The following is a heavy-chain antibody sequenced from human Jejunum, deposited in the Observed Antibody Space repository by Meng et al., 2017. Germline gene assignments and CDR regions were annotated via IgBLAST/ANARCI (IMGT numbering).Heavy chain of an antibody. CDR1: GGSISNNNW. D-gene: IGHD2/OR15-2a*01. J-gene: IGHJ5*02. V-gene: IGHV4-4*03. Sequence: GQLQEQGPGLAKPLGTLSLTGAVSGGSISNNNWWSWVRQPPGKGLEWIGEISHTGRINYNPSLKSRVTMSLDKSKNQFSLDLTSVTGADTAVYYCARDLLDPNIAATGWFDPWGQGTLVTVSS. CDR3: ARDLLDPNIAATGWFDP. CDR2: ISHTGRI.